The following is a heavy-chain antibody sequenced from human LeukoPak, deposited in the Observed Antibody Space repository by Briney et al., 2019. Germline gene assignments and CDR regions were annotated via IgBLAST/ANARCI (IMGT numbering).Heavy chain of an antibody. CDR1: GFTFSSYA. V-gene: IGHV3-30*04. J-gene: IGHJ3*02. Sequence: GGSLRLSCADSGFTFSSYAMHWVRQAPGKGLEWVAVISYDGSNKYYADSVKGRFTISRDNSKNTLYLQMNSLRAEDTAVYYCARDSSVAGHAFDIWGQGTMVTVSS. CDR2: ISYDGSNK. D-gene: IGHD6-19*01. CDR3: ARDSSVAGHAFDI.